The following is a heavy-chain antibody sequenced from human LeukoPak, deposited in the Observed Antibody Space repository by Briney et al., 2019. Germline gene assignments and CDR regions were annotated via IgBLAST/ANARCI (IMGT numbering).Heavy chain of an antibody. CDR1: GFTFSSYA. CDR2: ISGSGGST. CDR3: AKSPPSLEQYYYYMDV. V-gene: IGHV3-23*01. J-gene: IGHJ6*03. D-gene: IGHD1/OR15-1a*01. Sequence: QPGGSLRLSCAASGFTFSSYAMSWVRQAPGKGLEWVSAISGSGGSTYYADSVKGRFTISRDNSKNTLYLQMNSLRAEDTAVYYCAKSPPSLEQYYYYMDVWGKGTTVTVSS.